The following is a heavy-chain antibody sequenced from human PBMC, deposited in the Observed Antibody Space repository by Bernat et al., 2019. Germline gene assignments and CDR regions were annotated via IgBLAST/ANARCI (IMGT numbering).Heavy chain of an antibody. CDR2: ISYDGSNI. J-gene: IGHJ5*02. CDR3: ERASRDSTLWGWFDP. V-gene: IGHV3-30*04. CDR1: GCTFSEFA. Sequence: QVQLVESGGGVVQPGRSLRLSCAASGCTFSEFAMHWVRQAPGKGLEWLAVISYDGSNIYYTESVKGRFTISRDNTRNTLYLQMIRLRAEDTALFGCERASRDSTLWGWFDPWGQGTLVTVSS. D-gene: IGHD3-16*01.